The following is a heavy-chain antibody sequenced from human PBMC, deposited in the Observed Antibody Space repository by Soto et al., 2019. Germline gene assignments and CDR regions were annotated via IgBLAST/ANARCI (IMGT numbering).Heavy chain of an antibody. CDR3: ARTPHPNPDSDYVCNYIDV. J-gene: IGHJ6*03. D-gene: IGHD4-4*01. CDR1: GFTFRGCA. V-gene: IGHV3-23*01. Sequence: EVQLLESGGGLVLPGGSLRLSCEASGFTFRGCAMSWVRQAPGKWPEWVSGISGSGTNTYYTDSVNGRFTVSRDDSKTILFLQMNSLRAEDTAVYYCARTPHPNPDSDYVCNYIDVWGKWTTVTVSS. CDR2: ISGSGTNT.